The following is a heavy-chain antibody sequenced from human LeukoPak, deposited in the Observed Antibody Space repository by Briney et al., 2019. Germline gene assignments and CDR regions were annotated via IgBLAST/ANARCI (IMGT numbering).Heavy chain of an antibody. CDR3: ARDSGNCSSSNCYRSHPIDY. CDR1: GGSISSGGYY. Sequence: SQTLSLTCAVSGGSISSGGYYWSWIRQHPGKGLEWIGYSYYTGSTYYNPSLKSRVTISVDTSKNQISLKLRSVTAADTAVYYCARDSGNCSSSNCYRSHPIDYWGQRVLVTVSS. D-gene: IGHD2-2*01. CDR2: SYYTGST. V-gene: IGHV4-31*11. J-gene: IGHJ4*02.